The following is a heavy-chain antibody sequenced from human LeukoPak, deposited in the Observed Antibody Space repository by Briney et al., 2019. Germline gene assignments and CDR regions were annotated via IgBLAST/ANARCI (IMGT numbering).Heavy chain of an antibody. CDR1: GFTFSSYA. J-gene: IGHJ4*02. CDR2: ISGSGVGT. D-gene: IGHD6-13*01. V-gene: IGHV3-23*01. CDR3: AKRFQGFGYNSRWPEDQYFDY. Sequence: PGGSLRLSCAATGFTFSSYAMSWVRLSPGKGLECVSGISGSGVGTYYADSVRCRFTISRENSNNTLYLHMISLRAEDTAIYYCAKRFQGFGYNSRWPEDQYFDYWGQGSLVTVSS.